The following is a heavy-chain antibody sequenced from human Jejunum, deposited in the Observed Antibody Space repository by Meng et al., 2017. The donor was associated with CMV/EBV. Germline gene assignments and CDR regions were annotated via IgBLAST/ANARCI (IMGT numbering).Heavy chain of an antibody. J-gene: IGHJ4*02. Sequence: FSSYEMSWVRQTPGKGLEWISYIGQSDSTTYYADSVKGRFTISRDNVKNSLYLLMESLRPEDTAVYYCARGGSGSYFLRYFDYFGQGALVTVSS. D-gene: IGHD2/OR15-2a*01. CDR2: IGQSDSTT. V-gene: IGHV3-48*03. CDR3: ARGGSGSYFLRYFDY. CDR1: FSSYE.